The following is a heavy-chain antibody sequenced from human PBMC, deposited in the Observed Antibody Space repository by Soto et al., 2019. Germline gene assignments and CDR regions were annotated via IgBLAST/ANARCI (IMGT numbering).Heavy chain of an antibody. CDR2: IYHSGST. V-gene: IGHV4-30-2*01. J-gene: IGHJ6*02. CDR3: ARGGNALIYYYYGMDV. Sequence: SETLSLTCAVSGGSISSGGYSWSWIRQPPGKGLEWIGYIYHSGSTYYNPSLKSRVTISVDRSKNQFSLKLSSVTAADTAVYYCARGGNALIYYYYGMDVWGQRTTVTVSS. D-gene: IGHD2-8*01. CDR1: GGSISSGGYS.